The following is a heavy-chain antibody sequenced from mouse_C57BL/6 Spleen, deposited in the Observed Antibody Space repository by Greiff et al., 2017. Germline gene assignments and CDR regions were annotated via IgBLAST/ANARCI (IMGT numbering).Heavy chain of an antibody. CDR3: ASGSYYYGSSYWYFDV. Sequence: VHVKQSGAELVKPGASVKLSCTASGFNIKDYYMHWVKQRTEQGLEWIGRIDPEDGETKYAPKFQGKATITADTSSNTAYLQLSSLTSEDTAVYYCASGSYYYGSSYWYFDVWGTGTTVTVSS. D-gene: IGHD1-1*01. J-gene: IGHJ1*03. CDR2: IDPEDGET. V-gene: IGHV14-2*01. CDR1: GFNIKDYY.